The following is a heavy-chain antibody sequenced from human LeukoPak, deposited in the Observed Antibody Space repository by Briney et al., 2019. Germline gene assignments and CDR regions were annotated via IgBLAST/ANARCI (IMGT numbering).Heavy chain of an antibody. CDR2: ISSNSDTI. V-gene: IGHV3-9*01. CDR3: LTSSFDH. J-gene: IGHJ4*02. Sequence: GGSLRLSCAASGFTLGDYDIHWVRQAPGKGPEWVSSISSNSDTIAYAEPVKGQFTVSRDNTINSLYLQMDSPRVEDTALYYCLTSSFDHWGQGTLVTVSS. CDR1: GFTLGDYD.